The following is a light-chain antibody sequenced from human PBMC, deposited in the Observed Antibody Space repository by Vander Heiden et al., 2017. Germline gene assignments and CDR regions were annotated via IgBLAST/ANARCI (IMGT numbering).Light chain of an antibody. CDR1: QSISNY. V-gene: IGKV1-39*01. CDR3: LQSYRTPPT. J-gene: IGKJ1*01. CDR2: AAS. Sequence: DIEMTNTQSSMSASVGGRVTIPCRASQSISNYFNLYQQKPGKAPKRLIYAASSLQSGVPSRFSGSGAGTDFTLTISSLQPEDFATYYCLQSYRTPPTFGQGTNVEIK.